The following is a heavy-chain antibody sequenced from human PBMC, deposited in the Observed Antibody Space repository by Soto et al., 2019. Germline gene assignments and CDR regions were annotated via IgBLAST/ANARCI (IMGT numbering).Heavy chain of an antibody. CDR1: GGSISRYY. V-gene: IGHV4-59*01. Sequence: SETLSLTCTVSGGSISRYYWSWIRQPPGKGLEWIGYIYYSGSTNYNPSLKSRVTISVDTSKNQFSLKLSSVTAADTAVYYCARDNGYSYGYTLDHWGQGTLVTVSS. D-gene: IGHD5-18*01. CDR2: IYYSGST. J-gene: IGHJ4*02. CDR3: ARDNGYSYGYTLDH.